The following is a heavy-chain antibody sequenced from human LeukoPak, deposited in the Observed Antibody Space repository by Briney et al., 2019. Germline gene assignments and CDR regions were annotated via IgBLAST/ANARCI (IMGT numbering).Heavy chain of an antibody. Sequence: SETLSLTCTVSSGSISSSSDCWGWIRQPPGKGLEWIASIYYTGSTYLNPSLKSRLTISVDTSKNQFSLKLSSVTAADTAIYYCARQGGSYRNWGQGTLVTVSS. CDR3: ARQGGSYRN. CDR2: IYYTGST. D-gene: IGHD1-26*01. CDR1: SGSISSSSDC. J-gene: IGHJ4*02. V-gene: IGHV4-39*01.